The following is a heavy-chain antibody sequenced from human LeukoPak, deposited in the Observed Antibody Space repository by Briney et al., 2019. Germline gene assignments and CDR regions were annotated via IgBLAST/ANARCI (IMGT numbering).Heavy chain of an antibody. D-gene: IGHD2-21*02. V-gene: IGHV1-8*01. CDR3: ARKRSCGGDCYSARRTYYFDY. Sequence: ASVRVSCKASGYTFTSNDINWVRQATGQGLEWMGWMNPNSGNTAYAQKFQGRVTMTRNTSISTAYMELSSLRSEDTAVYYCARKRSCGGDCYSARRTYYFDYWGQGTLVTVSS. CDR1: GYTFTSND. CDR2: MNPNSGNT. J-gene: IGHJ4*02.